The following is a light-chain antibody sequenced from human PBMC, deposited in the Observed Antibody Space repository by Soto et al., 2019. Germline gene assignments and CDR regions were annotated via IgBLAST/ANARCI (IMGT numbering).Light chain of an antibody. CDR1: SSSIGTHY. Sequence: QSALTQPPSVSAAPGQRVSISCSGSSSSIGTHYVAWYQQVPGTPPKLLIHDNNKRPSGTPDRNSGSKSGTSATRGITGLQTGDEADYYCGTWDTGRVWVFGGGTKLTVL. J-gene: IGLJ3*02. CDR3: GTWDTGRVWV. V-gene: IGLV1-51*01. CDR2: DNN.